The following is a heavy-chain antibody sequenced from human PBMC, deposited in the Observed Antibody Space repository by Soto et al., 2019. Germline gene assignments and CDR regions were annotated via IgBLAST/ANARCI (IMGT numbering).Heavy chain of an antibody. CDR1: GFTFANYS. J-gene: IGHJ6*02. CDR2: ISGSGGTT. Sequence: GGPRRLTCVASGFTFANYSMSWVRQAPGKGLEWVSAISGSGGTTYYSDSVKGRFTISRDNSKNTVYLQMNDLRVEDAAEYFCAKDSWAIFGVPAGEYYAMDVWGQATTVTVSS. CDR3: AKDSWAIFGVPAGEYYAMDV. V-gene: IGHV3-23*01. D-gene: IGHD3-3*01.